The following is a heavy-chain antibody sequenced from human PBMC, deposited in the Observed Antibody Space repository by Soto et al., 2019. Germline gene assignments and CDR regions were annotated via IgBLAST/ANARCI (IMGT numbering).Heavy chain of an antibody. J-gene: IGHJ4*02. Sequence: QVQLVQSGAEVKKPGASVKVSCKASGYTFTSYYMHWVRHAPGQGLECMGIINPSGGSTSYAQKFQGRVTMTRDTSTSTVYMELSSLRSEDTAVYYCARDGPSIAAAGTGVDYWGQGTLVTVSS. CDR2: INPSGGST. D-gene: IGHD6-13*01. CDR3: ARDGPSIAAAGTGVDY. V-gene: IGHV1-46*01. CDR1: GYTFTSYY.